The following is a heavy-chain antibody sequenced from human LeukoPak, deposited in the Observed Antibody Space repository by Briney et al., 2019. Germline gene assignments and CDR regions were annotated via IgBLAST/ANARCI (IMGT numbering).Heavy chain of an antibody. CDR3: ARDTVPGDSFDI. Sequence: PSETLSLTCTVSGGSISSVDYYWRWIRQYPGKGLEWIGYINYRGSAYYNPSLKSRVTISVDTSKNQFSLKLTSVTAADTAMYYCARDTVPGDSFDIWGQGTMVTVSS. V-gene: IGHV4-31*03. J-gene: IGHJ3*02. CDR2: INYRGSA. CDR1: GGSISSVDYY.